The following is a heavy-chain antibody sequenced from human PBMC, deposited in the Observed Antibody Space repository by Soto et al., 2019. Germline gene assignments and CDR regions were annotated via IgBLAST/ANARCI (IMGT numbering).Heavy chain of an antibody. J-gene: IGHJ6*02. CDR3: ARDPRAVDYGMDV. D-gene: IGHD6-25*01. CDR2: IWYDGSNK. V-gene: IGHV3-33*01. Sequence: GGSLRLSCAASGFTFSSYGMHWVRQAPGKGLEWVAVIWYDGSNKYYADSVKGRFTISRDNSKNTLYLQMNSLRAEDTAVYYCARDPRAVDYGMDVWGQGTTVTVSS. CDR1: GFTFSSYG.